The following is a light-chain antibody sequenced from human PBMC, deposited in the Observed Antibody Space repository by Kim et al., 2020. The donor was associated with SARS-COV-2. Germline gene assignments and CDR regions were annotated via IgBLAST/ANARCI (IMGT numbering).Light chain of an antibody. J-gene: IGKJ2*01. CDR1: QDTNSY. CDR3: QQHQT. V-gene: IGKV1-33*01. Sequence: PSSLAASVGARVTLTCQTSQDTNSYLNWYQQKPGEAPTLLIYDASYLETGVPSRFSGSRSGTDFTFTISSLQPEDFATYYCQQHQTFGQGTKLEIK. CDR2: DAS.